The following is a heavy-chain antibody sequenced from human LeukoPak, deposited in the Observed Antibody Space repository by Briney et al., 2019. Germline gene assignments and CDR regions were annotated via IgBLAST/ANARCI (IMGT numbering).Heavy chain of an antibody. CDR3: ARDTSSSFDY. CDR2: IYYSGST. V-gene: IGHV4-38-2*02. D-gene: IGHD6-13*01. Sequence: PSETLSLTCTVSGYSISSGYYWGWIRQPPGKGLEWIGSIYYSGSTYYNPSLKSRVTISVDTSKNQFSLKLSSVTAADTAVYYCARDTSSSFDYWGQGTLVTVSS. J-gene: IGHJ4*02. CDR1: GYSISSGYY.